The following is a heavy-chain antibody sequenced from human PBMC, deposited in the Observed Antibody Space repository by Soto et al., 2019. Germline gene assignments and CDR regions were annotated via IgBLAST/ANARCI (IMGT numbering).Heavy chain of an antibody. Sequence: EVQRLESGGGVVQPWGSLRLACAASGFTFSSDSMNWVRQAPGKGLEWVASVGGGGDNTFYAYSVKGRFTIPRDDSQNSLYLQMSSLRAEETAVYFCAKRDSGSGRSPPLINYWGQGTLVTVSS. J-gene: IGHJ4*02. D-gene: IGHD3-10*01. V-gene: IGHV3-23*01. CDR3: AKRDSGSGRSPPLINY. CDR2: VGGGGDNT. CDR1: GFTFSSDS.